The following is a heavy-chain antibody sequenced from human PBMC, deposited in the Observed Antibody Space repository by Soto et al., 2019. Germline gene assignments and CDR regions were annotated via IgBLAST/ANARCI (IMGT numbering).Heavy chain of an antibody. J-gene: IGHJ5*02. CDR1: GGAIGGYY. V-gene: IGHV4-59*01. CDR3: ARGWGIAAPGPNWFDP. D-gene: IGHD6-13*01. CDR2: VSYSGST. Sequence: PSETLSLTCSLSGGAIGGYYWSWIRQPPGKALEWIGYVSYSGSTDYHPSLKSRVSISIDTSKNHFSLKMISVTAADTAVYYCARGWGIAAPGPNWFDPWGQGTLVTVSS.